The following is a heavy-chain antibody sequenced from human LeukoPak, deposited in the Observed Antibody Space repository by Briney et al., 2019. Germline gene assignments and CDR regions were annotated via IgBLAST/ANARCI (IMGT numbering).Heavy chain of an antibody. CDR3: ARGAAGTSYSSSVGWFDP. J-gene: IGHJ5*02. Sequence: SETLSLTCTVSGGSISSYYWSWIRQPPGKGLEWIGYIYYSGSTNYNPSLKSRVTISVDTSKNQFSLKLSSVTAADTAVYYCARGAAGTSYSSSVGWFDPWGQGTLVTVSS. D-gene: IGHD6-6*01. CDR1: GGSISSYY. CDR2: IYYSGST. V-gene: IGHV4-59*12.